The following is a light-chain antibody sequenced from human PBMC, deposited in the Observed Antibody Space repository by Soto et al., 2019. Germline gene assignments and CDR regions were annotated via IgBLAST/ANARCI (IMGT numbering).Light chain of an antibody. CDR1: QSVSSN. J-gene: IGKJ1*01. Sequence: EIVMTQSPATLSVSPGEKATNSCRASQSVSSNLAWYQQKPGQAPRLLIYGASTSATGIPARFSGSGSGTEFTLTISSLQSEDFAVYYCQQYNNWPRTFGQGTKVDIK. V-gene: IGKV3-15*01. CDR3: QQYNNWPRT. CDR2: GAS.